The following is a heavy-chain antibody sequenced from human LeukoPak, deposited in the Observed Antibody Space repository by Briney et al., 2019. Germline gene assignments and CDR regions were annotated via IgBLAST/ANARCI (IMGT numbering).Heavy chain of an antibody. V-gene: IGHV3-30*02. CDR3: AKDDAWIRFGE. CDR2: IRYDGSNK. Sequence: PGGSLRLSCAASGFTFSSYGMYWVRQAPGKGLEWVAFIRYDGSNKYYADSVKGRFTVSRDNSKNTLHLEVISLTAEDTAVYYCAKDDAWIRFGEWSQGTLVTVSS. D-gene: IGHD3-10*01. CDR1: GFTFSSYG. J-gene: IGHJ4*02.